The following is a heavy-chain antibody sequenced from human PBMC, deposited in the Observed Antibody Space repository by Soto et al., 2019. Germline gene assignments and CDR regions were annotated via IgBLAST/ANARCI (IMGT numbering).Heavy chain of an antibody. CDR2: IIPIFGTA. CDR3: AREAGLGNYDFWSGYYPDYYYGMDV. CDR1: GGTFSSYA. J-gene: IGHJ6*02. D-gene: IGHD3-3*01. Sequence: ASVKVSCKASGGTFSSYAISWVRQAPGQGLEWMGGIIPIFGTANYAQKFQGRVTITADKSTSTAYMELSSLRSEDTAVYYCAREAGLGNYDFWSGYYPDYYYGMDVWGQGTTVTVSS. V-gene: IGHV1-69*06.